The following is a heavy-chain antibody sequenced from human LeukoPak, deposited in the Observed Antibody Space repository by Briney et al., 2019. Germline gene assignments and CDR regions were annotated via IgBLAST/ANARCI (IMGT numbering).Heavy chain of an antibody. J-gene: IGHJ4*02. D-gene: IGHD6-19*01. CDR1: GFTFGDYA. CDR2: ISGSGGST. CDR3: AKDLSSGWYLVNYFDY. V-gene: IGHV3-23*01. Sequence: GGSLRLSCTTSGFTFGDYAMSWVRQAPGKGLEWVSAISGSGGSTYYADSVKGRFTISRDNSKNTLYLQMNSLRAEDTAVYYCAKDLSSGWYLVNYFDYWGQGTLVTVSS.